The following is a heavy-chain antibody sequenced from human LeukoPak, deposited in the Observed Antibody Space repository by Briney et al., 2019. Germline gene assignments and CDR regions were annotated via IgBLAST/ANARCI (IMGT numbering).Heavy chain of an antibody. CDR2: ISSSSSYI. V-gene: IGHV3-11*06. CDR1: GFTFSDDY. CDR3: ASGLYSSSWLEYFQH. D-gene: IGHD6-13*01. Sequence: GRSLRLSCAASGFTFSDDYMSWIRQAPGKGLEWVSSISSSSSYIYYADSVKGRFTISRDNAKNSLYLQMNSLRAEDTAVYYCASGLYSSSWLEYFQHWGQGTLVTVSS. J-gene: IGHJ1*01.